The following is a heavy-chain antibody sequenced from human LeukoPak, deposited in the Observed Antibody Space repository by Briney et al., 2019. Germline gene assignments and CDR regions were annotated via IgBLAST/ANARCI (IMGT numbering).Heavy chain of an antibody. CDR2: INHSGST. D-gene: IGHD5-18*01. CDR3: ARGLQLWDDFDY. V-gene: IGHV4-34*01. J-gene: IGHJ4*02. Sequence: PSETLSLTCAVYGGSFSGYYWSWIRQPPGKGLEWIGEINHSGSTNYNPSLKSRVTISVDTSKNQFSLKLSSVTAADTAVYYCARGLQLWDDFDYWGQGTLVTVSS. CDR1: GGSFSGYY.